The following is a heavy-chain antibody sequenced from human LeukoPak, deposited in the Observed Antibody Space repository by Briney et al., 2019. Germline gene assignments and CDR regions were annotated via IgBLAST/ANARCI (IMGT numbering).Heavy chain of an antibody. Sequence: GGSLRLSCAASGFTFSSYGMHWVRQAPGKGLEWVAVISYDGSNKYYADSVKGRFTISRDNSKNTLYLQMNSLRAEDTAVYYCAREGYQLLTAFDHWGQGTLVTVSS. CDR2: ISYDGSNK. V-gene: IGHV3-30*03. CDR3: AREGYQLLTAFDH. CDR1: GFTFSSYG. J-gene: IGHJ4*02. D-gene: IGHD2-2*01.